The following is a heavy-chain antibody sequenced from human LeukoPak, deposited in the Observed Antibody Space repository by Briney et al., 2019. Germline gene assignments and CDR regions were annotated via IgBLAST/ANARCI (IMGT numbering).Heavy chain of an antibody. V-gene: IGHV3-30*18. J-gene: IGHJ4*02. D-gene: IGHD6-13*01. Sequence: GGSLRLSCAASGFTFRNYGMHCLRQAPGKGLEWVAVISEDGSNIHYADSVRGRFTISRDNSNNTLHLQMNSLRAEDTAIYYCAKDRETTASGTFDSWGQGTLVTVSP. CDR2: ISEDGSNI. CDR1: GFTFRNYG. CDR3: AKDRETTASGTFDS.